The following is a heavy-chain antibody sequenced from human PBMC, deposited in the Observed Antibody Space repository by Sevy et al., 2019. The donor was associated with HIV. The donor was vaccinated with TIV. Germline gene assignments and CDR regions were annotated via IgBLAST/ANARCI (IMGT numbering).Heavy chain of an antibody. V-gene: IGHV3-30*04. Sequence: GGSLRLSCAASGFTFRNYAIHWVRQAPGKGLEWVAVISHDGCHKYSADSVKGRFTISRDNSKNTLYLQMNSLRAEDTAMYYCARDPTIYASGWYYFDYWGQGTLVTVSS. CDR2: ISHDGCHK. CDR1: GFTFRNYA. J-gene: IGHJ4*02. CDR3: ARDPTIYASGWYYFDY. D-gene: IGHD6-19*01.